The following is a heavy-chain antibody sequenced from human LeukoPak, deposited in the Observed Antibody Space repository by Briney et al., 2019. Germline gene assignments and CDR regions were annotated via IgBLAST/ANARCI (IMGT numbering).Heavy chain of an antibody. D-gene: IGHD3-3*01. V-gene: IGHV1-8*03. CDR2: MNPNSGNT. CDR1: GYTFTSYD. Sequence: ASVKVSCKASGYTFTSYDINWVRQATGQGLEWIGWMNPNSGNTGYAQKFQGRVTITRNTSISTAYMELSSLRSEDTAVYYCARGKSYDFWSGYYFSRWAFDIWGQGTMVTVSS. J-gene: IGHJ3*02. CDR3: ARGKSYDFWSGYYFSRWAFDI.